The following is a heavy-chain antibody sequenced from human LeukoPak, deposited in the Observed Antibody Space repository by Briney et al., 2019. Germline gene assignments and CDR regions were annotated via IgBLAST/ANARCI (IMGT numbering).Heavy chain of an antibody. V-gene: IGHV4-34*01. CDR3: ARGRQDVTMIVVVMTAVSYYLDV. CDR2: MNPSGST. D-gene: IGHD3-22*01. CDR1: GGSFSGYY. J-gene: IGHJ6*03. Sequence: SETLSHTCAVYGGSFSGYYWTWIRQTPEKGLEWIGEMNPSGSTDYNPSLKSRVTISVDTSKNQFSLELSSVTAADTAVYYCARGRQDVTMIVVVMTAVSYYLDVWGKGTTVTVS.